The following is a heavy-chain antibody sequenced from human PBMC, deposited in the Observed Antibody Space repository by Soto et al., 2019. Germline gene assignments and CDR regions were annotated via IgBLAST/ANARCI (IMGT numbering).Heavy chain of an antibody. J-gene: IGHJ5*02. Sequence: SETLSLTCTVSGGSISRSTYYWGWLRQPPGKGLEWIGSIYYSGSTYYRPSLKSRVTIPVDTSKNQFSLKLSSVTAADTAVYYCARQVPAAIRLGWFDPWGQGTLVTVSS. CDR3: ARQVPAAIRLGWFDP. D-gene: IGHD2-2*02. CDR1: GGSISRSTYY. V-gene: IGHV4-39*01. CDR2: IYYSGST.